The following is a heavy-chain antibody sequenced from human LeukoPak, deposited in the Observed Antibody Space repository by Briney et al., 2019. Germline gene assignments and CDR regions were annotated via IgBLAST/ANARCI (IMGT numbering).Heavy chain of an antibody. D-gene: IGHD3-16*01. Sequence: GGSLRLFCAASGFTFSSSWMSWVRQAPGKGLEWVANIKEDGSEKYYVDSVKGRFTISRDNAKNSLSLQMSSLRAEDTAVYYCAKDRLRFSYWGQGTLVTVSS. V-gene: IGHV3-7*03. CDR3: AKDRLRFSY. CDR1: GFTFSSSW. CDR2: IKEDGSEK. J-gene: IGHJ4*02.